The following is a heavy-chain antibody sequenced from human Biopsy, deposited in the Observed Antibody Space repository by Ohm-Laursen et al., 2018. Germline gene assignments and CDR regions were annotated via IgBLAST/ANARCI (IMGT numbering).Heavy chain of an antibody. CDR3: ARGPHSGSHSCFDY. J-gene: IGHJ4*02. D-gene: IGHD1-26*01. CDR2: IIPMFGTA. CDR1: GGTFINYA. Sequence: SSVKVSCKASGGTFINYAISWVRQAPGQGLEWMGGIIPMFGTANYAQMSQGRVTISADESTSTSYMELSSLSTEDTAIYYCARGPHSGSHSCFDYWGRGTLVTVSS. V-gene: IGHV1-69*01.